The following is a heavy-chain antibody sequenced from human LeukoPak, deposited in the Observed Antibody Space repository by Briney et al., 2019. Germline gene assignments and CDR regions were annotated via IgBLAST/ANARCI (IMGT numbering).Heavy chain of an antibody. V-gene: IGHV3-74*01. CDR3: ARGRGSYFDF. CDR2: INTEGSST. Sequence: PGGSLRLSCAASGFTFSSYWMHWVRQAPGKGLVWVSRINTEGSSTTCADSVKGRFTISRDNAKNTLYLQMNSLRDEDTAVYYCARGRGSYFDFWGQGTVVPVSS. CDR1: GFTFSSYW. D-gene: IGHD2-15*01. J-gene: IGHJ4*02.